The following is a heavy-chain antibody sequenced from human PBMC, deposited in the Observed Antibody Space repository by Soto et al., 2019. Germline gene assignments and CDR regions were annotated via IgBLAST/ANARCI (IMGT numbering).Heavy chain of an antibody. CDR1: GGSISSSSYY. Sequence: SETLSLTCTVSGGSISSSSYYWGWIRQPPGKGLEWIGSIYYSGSTYYNPSLKSRVTISVDTSKNQFSLKLSSVTAADTAVYYCARIRYGSRSSSWFLDAFDIWGQGTMVTVSS. J-gene: IGHJ3*02. V-gene: IGHV4-39*01. D-gene: IGHD6-13*01. CDR2: IYYSGST. CDR3: ARIRYGSRSSSWFLDAFDI.